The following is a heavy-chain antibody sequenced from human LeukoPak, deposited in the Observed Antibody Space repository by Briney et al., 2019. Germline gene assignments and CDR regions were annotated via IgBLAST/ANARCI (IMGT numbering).Heavy chain of an antibody. CDR1: GAPISTYY. D-gene: IGHD1-26*01. V-gene: IGHV4-4*09. CDR2: IYPSGTT. Sequence: SETLSLTCTVSGAPISTYYWSWIRQSPGKGLEWIGYIYPSGTTPYNPSLKGRVTISVDTSKSQFSLRLNSVTAADSAVYYCVGEVSGSYRFDYWGQGILVTVSS. CDR3: VGEVSGSYRFDY. J-gene: IGHJ4*02.